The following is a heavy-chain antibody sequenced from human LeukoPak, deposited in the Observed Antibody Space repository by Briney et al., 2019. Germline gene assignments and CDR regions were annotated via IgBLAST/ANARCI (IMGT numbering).Heavy chain of an antibody. V-gene: IGHV3-21*01. D-gene: IGHD6-19*01. CDR2: ISSSSSYI. Sequence: PGGSLRLSCAASGFTFSSYSMNWVRQAPGKGLEWVSSISSSSSYIYYADSVKGRFTISRDNAKSSLYLQMNSLRAEDTAVYYCARDDWEYSSGWPNYWGQGTLVTVSS. CDR3: ARDDWEYSSGWPNY. CDR1: GFTFSSYS. J-gene: IGHJ4*02.